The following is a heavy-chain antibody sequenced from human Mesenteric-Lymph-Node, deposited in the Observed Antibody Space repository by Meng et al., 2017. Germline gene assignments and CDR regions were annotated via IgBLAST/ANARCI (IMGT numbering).Heavy chain of an antibody. CDR2: IKSDSNGGTL. CDR3: TTSLRWELQSSY. J-gene: IGHJ4*02. Sequence: GESLKISCAASGFTFSDAWMSWVRQAPGKGLEWVGSIKSDSNGGTLDYAAPVKGRFTISRDESNSTLYLQMSSLKTEDTDVYFCTTSLRWELQSSYWGQGTLVTVSS. V-gene: IGHV3-15*01. D-gene: IGHD1-26*01. CDR1: GFTFSDAW.